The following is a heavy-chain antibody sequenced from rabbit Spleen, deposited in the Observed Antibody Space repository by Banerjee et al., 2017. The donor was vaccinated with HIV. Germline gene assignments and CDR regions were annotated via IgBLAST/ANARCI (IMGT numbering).Heavy chain of an antibody. D-gene: IGHD1-1*01. CDR2: IDLVFGST. V-gene: IGHV1S47*01. J-gene: IGHJ4*01. Sequence: QEQLEESGGGLVQPGGSLTLSCKASGFDFSSYGLSWVRQAPGKGLEWIGYIDLVFGSTYYASWVNGQFTISSHNAQNTLYLQLNSLTVADTATYFCVRGASSSGYYNLWGQGTLVTVS. CDR3: VRGASSSGYYNL. CDR1: GFDFSSYG.